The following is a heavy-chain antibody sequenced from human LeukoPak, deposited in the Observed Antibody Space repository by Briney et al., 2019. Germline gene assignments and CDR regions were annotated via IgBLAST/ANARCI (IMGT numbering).Heavy chain of an antibody. D-gene: IGHD3-3*01. V-gene: IGHV1-69*05. CDR2: IIPIFGTA. CDR1: GGTFISYA. Sequence: SVKVSCKASGGTFISYAISWVRQAPGQGLEGMGGIIPIFGTANYAQKFQGRVTITTDESTSTAYMELSSLRSEDTAVYYCASSFYDFWSGSGDYWGQGTLVTVSS. J-gene: IGHJ4*02. CDR3: ASSFYDFWSGSGDY.